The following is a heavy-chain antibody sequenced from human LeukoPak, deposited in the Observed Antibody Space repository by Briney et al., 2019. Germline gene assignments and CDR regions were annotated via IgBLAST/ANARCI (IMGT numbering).Heavy chain of an antibody. CDR3: ARDHGANPTLYFDY. Sequence: ASVKVSCKASGYTFTGYYMHWVRQAPGQGLEWMGWINPNSGGTNYAQKFQGRVTMTRDTSISTVYMELSSLRSEDTAVYYCARDHGANPTLYFDYWGQGTLVTVSS. CDR2: INPNSGGT. V-gene: IGHV1-2*02. D-gene: IGHD4/OR15-4a*01. CDR1: GYTFTGYY. J-gene: IGHJ4*02.